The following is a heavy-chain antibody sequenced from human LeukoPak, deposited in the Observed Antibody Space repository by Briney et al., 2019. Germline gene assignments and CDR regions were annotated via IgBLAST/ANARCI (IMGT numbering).Heavy chain of an antibody. D-gene: IGHD6-6*01. V-gene: IGHV1-8*01. CDR1: GYTFTSYD. Sequence: ASVKVSCKASGYTFTSYDIDWVRQATGQGLEWMGWMNPNSGNTGYAQKFQGRVTMTRNTSISTAYMELSSLRAEDTALYYCAKAAYSSSTYNWFDPWGQGTLVTVSS. J-gene: IGHJ5*02. CDR3: AKAAYSSSTYNWFDP. CDR2: MNPNSGNT.